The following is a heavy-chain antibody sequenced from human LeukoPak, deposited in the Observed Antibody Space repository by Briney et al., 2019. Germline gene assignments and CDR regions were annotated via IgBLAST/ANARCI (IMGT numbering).Heavy chain of an antibody. V-gene: IGHV4-59*12. Sequence: SETLSLTCTVSGGSISSYYWSWIRQPPGKGLEWIGYIYYSGSTYYNPSLKSRVTISVDTSKNQFSLKLSSVTAADTAVYYCARDSNDSSGYTYYYYGMDVWGQGTTVTVSS. J-gene: IGHJ6*02. D-gene: IGHD3-22*01. CDR1: GGSISSYY. CDR3: ARDSNDSSGYTYYYYGMDV. CDR2: IYYSGST.